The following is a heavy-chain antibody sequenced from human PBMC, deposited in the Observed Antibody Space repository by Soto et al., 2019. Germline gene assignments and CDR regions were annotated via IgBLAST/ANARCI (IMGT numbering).Heavy chain of an antibody. Sequence: GGSLRLSCAASGFTFSSYSMNWVRQAPGKGLEWVSSISSSSSYIYYADSVKGRFTISRDNAKNSLYLQMNSLRAEDTAVYYCARDIDFGVVEPRYGMDVWGQGTTVTVSS. V-gene: IGHV3-21*01. CDR1: GFTFSSYS. J-gene: IGHJ6*02. CDR2: ISSSSSYI. CDR3: ARDIDFGVVEPRYGMDV. D-gene: IGHD3-3*01.